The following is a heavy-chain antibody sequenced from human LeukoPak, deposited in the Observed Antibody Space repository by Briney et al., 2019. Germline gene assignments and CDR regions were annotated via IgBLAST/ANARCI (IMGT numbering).Heavy chain of an antibody. Sequence: GGSLRLSCSASGFTLSRYGMHWVRQAPGKGLEYVSGISSNGASTYYADSMKGRFTISRDNSKNTLYLQMSSLRAEDTAVYYCVKETLWFGELLWYYFDYWGQGTLVTVSS. J-gene: IGHJ4*02. D-gene: IGHD3-10*01. CDR1: GFTLSRYG. CDR2: ISSNGAST. CDR3: VKETLWFGELLWYYFDY. V-gene: IGHV3-64D*09.